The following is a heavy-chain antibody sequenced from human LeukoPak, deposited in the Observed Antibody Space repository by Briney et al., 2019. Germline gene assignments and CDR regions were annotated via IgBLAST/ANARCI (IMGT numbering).Heavy chain of an antibody. Sequence: GRSLRLSCAASGFTFSSYAMHWVRQAPGKGLEWVAVISYDGSNKYYADSVKGRFTISRDNSKNTLYLQMNSLRAEDTAVYYCARGRRYSGSRNFDYWGQGTLVTVSS. J-gene: IGHJ4*02. CDR3: ARGRRYSGSRNFDY. CDR1: GFTFSSYA. D-gene: IGHD1-26*01. V-gene: IGHV3-30-3*01. CDR2: ISYDGSNK.